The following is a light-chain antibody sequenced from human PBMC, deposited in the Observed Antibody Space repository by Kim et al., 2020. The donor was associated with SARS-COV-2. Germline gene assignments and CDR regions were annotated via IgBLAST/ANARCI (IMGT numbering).Light chain of an antibody. V-gene: IGLV2-11*03. J-gene: IGLJ2*01. CDR2: DVS. CDR3: CSYAGTYTV. CDR1: SSDVGGYNY. Sequence: PGQSVTISCTGTSSDVGGYNYVSWYQQHPGKAPKRMIYDVSKRPSGVPDRFSGSKSGNTASLTISGLQADDEADYYCCSYAGTYTVFGGGTQLTVL.